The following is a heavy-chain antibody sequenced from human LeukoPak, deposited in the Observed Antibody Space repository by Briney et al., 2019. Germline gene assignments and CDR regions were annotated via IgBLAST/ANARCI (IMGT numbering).Heavy chain of an antibody. CDR3: ARSYSSSWYGRNWFDP. CDR2: IYYSGST. CDR1: GGSIRSYY. V-gene: IGHV4-59*08. J-gene: IGHJ5*02. D-gene: IGHD6-13*01. Sequence: SETLSLTCTVSGGSIRSYYWSWIRQPPGKGLEWIGYIYYSGSTNYNPSLKSRVTISVDTSKNQFSLKLSSVTAADTAVYYCARSYSSSWYGRNWFDPWGQGTLVTVSS.